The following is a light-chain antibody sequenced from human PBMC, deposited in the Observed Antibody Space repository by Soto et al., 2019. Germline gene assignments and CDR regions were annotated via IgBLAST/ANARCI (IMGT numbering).Light chain of an antibody. J-gene: IGKJ1*01. CDR3: QKYNSAPPT. V-gene: IGKV1-6*01. CDR2: GAS. Sequence: AVQLTQSPSSLSASVGDRVTITCRASQGIRTDLGWYQQKPGKAPKVLIFGASTLQSGVPSRFSGSGSGTDFTLTISSLQPEDVATYYCQKYNSAPPTFGQGTKVDIK. CDR1: QGIRTD.